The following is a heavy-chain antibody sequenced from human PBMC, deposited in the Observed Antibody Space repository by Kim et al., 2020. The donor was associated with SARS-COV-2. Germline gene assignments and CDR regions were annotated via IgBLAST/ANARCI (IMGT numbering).Heavy chain of an antibody. CDR2: INHSGST. D-gene: IGHD6-13*01. CDR1: GGSFSGYY. J-gene: IGHJ5*02. Sequence: SETLSLTCAVYGGSFSGYYWSWIRQPPGKGLEWIGEINHSGSTNYNPSLKSRVTISVDTSKNQFSLKLSSVTAADTAVYYCARSITAAGRMGNWFDPWGQGTLVTVSS. V-gene: IGHV4-34*01. CDR3: ARSITAAGRMGNWFDP.